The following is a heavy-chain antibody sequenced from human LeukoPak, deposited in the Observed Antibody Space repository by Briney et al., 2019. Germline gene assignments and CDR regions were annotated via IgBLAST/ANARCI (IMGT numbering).Heavy chain of an antibody. CDR2: ISAYNGNT. J-gene: IGHJ5*02. V-gene: IGHV1-18*01. D-gene: IGHD3-9*01. CDR3: ARWGRNFDDWFDP. Sequence: ASVKVSCKASGYTFTNHGVIWVRQAPGQGLEWMGWISAYNGNTNYAQTLQGRVTMTTDTSTTTAYMELRSLNSDDTAVYYCARWGRNFDDWFDPWGQGTLVTVSS. CDR1: GYTFTNHG.